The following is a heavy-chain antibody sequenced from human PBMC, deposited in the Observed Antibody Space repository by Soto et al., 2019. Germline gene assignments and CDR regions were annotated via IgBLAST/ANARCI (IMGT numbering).Heavy chain of an antibody. V-gene: IGHV4-59*01. CDR1: GGSISSYY. CDR3: XXXXQXXXXXXXXXXYYGMDV. Sequence: QVQLQESGPGLVKPSETLSLTCTVSGGSISSYYWSWIRQPPGKGLEWIGYIYYSGSTNYNPSLKSRVTISVXXXXXXXXXXXXXXXXXXXXXXXXXXXXQXXXXXXXXXXYYGMDVWGQGTTVTVSS. J-gene: IGHJ6*02. CDR2: IYYSGST.